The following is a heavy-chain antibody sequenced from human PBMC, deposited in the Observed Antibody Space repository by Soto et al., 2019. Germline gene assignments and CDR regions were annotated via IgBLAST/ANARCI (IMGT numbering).Heavy chain of an antibody. Sequence: ASVNVSCKASGYSFTTYAMHWVLQAPGRRPEWMGWINAGSGNTKYSQKFQGRVTITRDTSATTAYMVLRSLRSEDTAVCYCARDDGGDYAIRNNWFDSWGQGTLVTVSS. CDR3: ARDDGGDYAIRNNWFDS. V-gene: IGHV1-3*01. D-gene: IGHD4-17*01. CDR2: INAGSGNT. CDR1: GYSFTTYA. J-gene: IGHJ5*01.